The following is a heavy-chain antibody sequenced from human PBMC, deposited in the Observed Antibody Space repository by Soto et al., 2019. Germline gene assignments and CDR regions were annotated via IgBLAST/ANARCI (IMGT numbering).Heavy chain of an antibody. D-gene: IGHD3-16*01. J-gene: IGHJ4*02. CDR1: GFTFSTYS. CDR3: ATDLDARWAPWLDH. CDR2: ISSSSSIT. V-gene: IGHV3-48*01. Sequence: GGSLRLSCAASGFTFSTYSMNWVRQAPGKGLEWVSYISSSSSITYYADSVKGRFTISRDISKSTLYLQMNSLRAEDTAVYFCATDLDARWAPWLDHWAQGTLVTAPQ.